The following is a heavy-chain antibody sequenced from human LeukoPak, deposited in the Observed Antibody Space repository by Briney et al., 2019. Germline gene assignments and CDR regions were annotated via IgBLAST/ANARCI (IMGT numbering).Heavy chain of an antibody. CDR3: ARGIVGATTWFDP. D-gene: IGHD1-26*01. CDR1: GYTFTGYY. Sequence: ASVKVSCKASGYTFTGYYMYWVRQAPGQGLEWMGWINPNSGGTNYAQKFQGRVTMTRDTSISTAYMELSSLSPDDTALYYCARGIVGATTWFDPWGHGTLVTVSS. V-gene: IGHV1-2*02. CDR2: INPNSGGT. J-gene: IGHJ5*02.